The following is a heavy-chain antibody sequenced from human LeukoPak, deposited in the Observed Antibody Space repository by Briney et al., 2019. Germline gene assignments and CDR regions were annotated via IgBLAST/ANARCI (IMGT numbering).Heavy chain of an antibody. J-gene: IGHJ4*02. CDR1: GFTFSYYE. CDR3: ARDGDIAVATAPYYFDY. CDR2: ITGGSTTK. V-gene: IGHV3-48*03. Sequence: GGSLRLSCAASGFTFSYYEMIWVRQAPGKGLEWVSYITGGSTTKNYAASVKGRFTISRDNAKNSLYLQMNSLRAEDTAIYYCARDGDIAVATAPYYFDYWGQGILVTVSS. D-gene: IGHD6-19*01.